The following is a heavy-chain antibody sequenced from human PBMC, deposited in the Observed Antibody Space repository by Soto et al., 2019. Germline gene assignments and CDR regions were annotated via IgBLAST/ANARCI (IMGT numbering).Heavy chain of an antibody. CDR2: ISAYNGNT. Sequence: GASVKVSCKASGYTFTSYGISWVRQAPGQGLEWMGWISAYNGNTNYAQKLQGRVTMTTDTSTSTAYMELRSLRSDDTAVYYCASVSKVAAGRHGMDVWGQGTTVTVSS. CDR3: ASVSKVAAGRHGMDV. V-gene: IGHV1-18*01. J-gene: IGHJ6*02. D-gene: IGHD6-13*01. CDR1: GYTFTSYG.